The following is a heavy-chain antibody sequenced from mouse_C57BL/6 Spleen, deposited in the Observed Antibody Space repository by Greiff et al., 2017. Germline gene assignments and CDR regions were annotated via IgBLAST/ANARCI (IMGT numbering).Heavy chain of an antibody. D-gene: IGHD2-5*01. CDR1: YFAFMASA. CDR2: FTMYSDAT. J-gene: IGHJ2*01. Sequence: LQQSGAELVRPGSSVKLSCKASYFAFMASAMHWVKQRPGHGLEWIGSFTMYSDATEYSENFKGKATLTANTSSCTAYMELSSLTSEDSAVYYCARGNSNYGGYFDDWGQGTTLTVSS. V-gene: IGHV1-49*01. CDR3: ARGNSNYGGYFDD.